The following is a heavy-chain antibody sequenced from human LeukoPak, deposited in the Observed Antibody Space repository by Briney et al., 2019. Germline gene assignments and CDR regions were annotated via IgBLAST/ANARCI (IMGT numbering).Heavy chain of an antibody. CDR3: ARVGYDSSGYYLAEYFQH. Sequence: SETLSLTCTVSGGSISSYYWSWIRQPPGKGLELIGYIYYTGSTNYNPSLKSRVTISVDTSKNQFSLKLSSVTAADTAVYYCARVGYDSSGYYLAEYFQHWGQGTLVTVSS. CDR2: IYYTGST. J-gene: IGHJ1*01. V-gene: IGHV4-59*01. D-gene: IGHD3-22*01. CDR1: GGSISSYY.